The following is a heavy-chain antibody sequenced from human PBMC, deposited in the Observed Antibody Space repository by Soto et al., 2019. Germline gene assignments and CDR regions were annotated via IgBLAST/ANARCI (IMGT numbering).Heavy chain of an antibody. V-gene: IGHV4-59*08. CDR2: IYYTGST. CDR3: VRHWYSGSYSYYYVMDV. D-gene: IGHD1-26*01. J-gene: IGHJ6*02. Sequence: QVQLKESGPGLVKPSETLSLTCTVSGGSISSYYWSWIRQSPGKGLEWIGYIYYTGSTNYNPSIKSRVTISIDTSKNQVSLKLSSVTASYTAVYCCVRHWYSGSYSYYYVMDVLGQGTTVTVSS. CDR1: GGSISSYY.